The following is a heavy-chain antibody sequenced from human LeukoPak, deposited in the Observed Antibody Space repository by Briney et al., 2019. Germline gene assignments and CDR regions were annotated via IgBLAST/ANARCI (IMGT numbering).Heavy chain of an antibody. CDR2: INHSGST. Sequence: SETLSLTCTVSGGSISSYYWSWIRQPPGKGLEWIGEINHSGSTNYNPSLKSRVTISVDTSKNQFSLKLSSVTAADTAVYYCARVPQRRFDYWGQGTLVTVSP. V-gene: IGHV4-34*01. J-gene: IGHJ4*02. CDR3: ARVPQRRFDY. CDR1: GGSISSYY.